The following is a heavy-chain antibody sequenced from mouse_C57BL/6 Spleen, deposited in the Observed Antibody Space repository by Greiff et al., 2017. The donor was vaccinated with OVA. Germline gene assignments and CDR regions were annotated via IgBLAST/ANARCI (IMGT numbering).Heavy chain of an antibody. D-gene: IGHD2-4*01. J-gene: IGHJ2*01. CDR1: GYTFTDYY. Sequence: VKLQESGAELVRPGASVKLSCKASGYTFTDYYINWVKQRPGQGLEWIARIYPGSGNTYYNEKFKGKATLTAEKSSSTAYMQLSSLTSEDSAVYFCARSGIYDYDYFDYWGQGTTLTVSS. CDR3: ARSGIYDYDYFDY. CDR2: IYPGSGNT. V-gene: IGHV1-76*01.